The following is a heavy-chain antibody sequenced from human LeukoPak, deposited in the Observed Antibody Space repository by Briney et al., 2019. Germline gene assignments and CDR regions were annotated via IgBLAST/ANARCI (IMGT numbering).Heavy chain of an antibody. CDR1: GYTFTSYG. Sequence: ASVKVSCKASGYTFTSYGISWVRQAPGQGLEWMGGFDPEDGETIYAQKFQGRVTMTEDTSTDTAYMELSSLRSEDTAVYYCATSALDYWGQGTLVTVSS. J-gene: IGHJ4*02. CDR2: FDPEDGET. CDR3: ATSALDY. V-gene: IGHV1-24*01.